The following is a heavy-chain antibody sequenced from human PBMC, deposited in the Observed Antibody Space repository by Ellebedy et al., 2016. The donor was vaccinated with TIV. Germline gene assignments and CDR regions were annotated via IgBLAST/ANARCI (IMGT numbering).Heavy chain of an antibody. CDR2: INHSGST. V-gene: IGHV4-34*01. J-gene: IGHJ4*02. D-gene: IGHD2-21*02. CDR1: GGTFSPYF. CDR3: ARGRGGSYSIPFDY. Sequence: SETLSLTXAVYGGTFSPYFWTWIRRPPGKGLEWIGDINHSGSTNYNPSLKSRVTISVDTSENQFSLKLKYVTAADTAVYYCARGRGGSYSIPFDYWGQGSLVTVSS.